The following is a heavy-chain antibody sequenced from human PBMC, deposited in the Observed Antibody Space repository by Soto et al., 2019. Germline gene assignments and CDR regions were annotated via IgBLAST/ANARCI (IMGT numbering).Heavy chain of an antibody. J-gene: IGHJ6*02. CDR2: IYYRGST. V-gene: IGHV4-59*01. Sequence: SETLSLTCNVSGGSISGYYWSWIRQSPGKGLEYIGYIYYRGSTNYNSSLKSRVTMSVDTSRNQFSLKMDSVTAADTAVYYCARQQLLPFYYALDVWGQGTTVTVSS. CDR3: ARQQLLPFYYALDV. CDR1: GGSISGYY. D-gene: IGHD1-26*01.